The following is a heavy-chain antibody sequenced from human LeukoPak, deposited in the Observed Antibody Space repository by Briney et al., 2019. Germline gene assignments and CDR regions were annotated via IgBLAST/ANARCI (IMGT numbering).Heavy chain of an antibody. V-gene: IGHV1-18*01. CDR1: GYTFTNYG. CDR3: ARDNFRSAAGRVGFDY. J-gene: IGHJ4*02. Sequence: ASVKVSCKASGYTFTNYGISWVRQAPGQGLEWMGWISAYNGNTNYAQKLQGRVTMTTDTSTSTAYMELRSLRSDDTAVYYCARDNFRSAAGRVGFDYWGQGTLVTVSS. D-gene: IGHD6-13*01. CDR2: ISAYNGNT.